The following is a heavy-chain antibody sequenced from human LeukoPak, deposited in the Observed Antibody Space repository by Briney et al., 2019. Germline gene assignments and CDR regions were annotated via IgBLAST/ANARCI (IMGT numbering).Heavy chain of an antibody. V-gene: IGHV3-11*01. CDR2: ITSSGSTI. J-gene: IGHJ3*02. Sequence: KTGGSLRLSCAAPGFTFSDYYMSWIRQAPGKGLEWVPYITSSGSTIYYADSMKGRFTISRDNAKHSLFLQLDSLRAEDTAVYYCARIGRPAAFDIWGQGTLVIVSS. CDR3: ARIGRPAAFDI. D-gene: IGHD6-6*01. CDR1: GFTFSDYY.